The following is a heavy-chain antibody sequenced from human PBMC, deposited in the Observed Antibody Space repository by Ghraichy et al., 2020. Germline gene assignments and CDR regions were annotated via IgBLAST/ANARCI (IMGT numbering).Heavy chain of an antibody. J-gene: IGHJ3*02. CDR1: DESFSGYY. V-gene: IGHV4-34*01. CDR3: ARVGTNAFDI. D-gene: IGHD7-27*01. CDR2: INHSGST. Sequence: SETLSLTCAVYDESFSGYYWSWIRQPPGKGLEWIGEINHSGSTNYSPSLKSRATTSVDTSKNQFSLKLRSVTAADTAVYYCARVGTNAFDIWGQGTMVTVSS.